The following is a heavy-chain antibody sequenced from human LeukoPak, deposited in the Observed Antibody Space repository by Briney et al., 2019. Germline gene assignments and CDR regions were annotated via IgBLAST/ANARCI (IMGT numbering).Heavy chain of an antibody. CDR3: ARARMSRDGYNWDY. V-gene: IGHV1-2*06. Sequence: GASVKVSCKASGYTFTGYYMHWVRQAPGQGLEWMGRINPNSGGTNYAQKFQGRVTMTRDTSISTAYMELSRLGSDDTAVYYCARARMSRDGYNWDYWGQGTLVTVSS. D-gene: IGHD5-24*01. CDR2: INPNSGGT. CDR1: GYTFTGYY. J-gene: IGHJ4*02.